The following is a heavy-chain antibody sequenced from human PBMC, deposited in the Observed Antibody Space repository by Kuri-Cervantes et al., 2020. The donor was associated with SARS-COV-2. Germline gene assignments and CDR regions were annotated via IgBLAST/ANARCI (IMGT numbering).Heavy chain of an antibody. CDR2: IYYSGST. CDR3: ARVSAAGCSGGSCYPEIDY. D-gene: IGHD2-15*01. Sequence: GSLRLSCTVSGGSISSYYWSWIRQPPGKGLEWIGYIYYSGSTNYNPSLKSRVTISVDTSKNQFSLKLSSVTAADTAVYYCARVSAAGCSGGSCYPEIDYWGQGTLVTVSS. V-gene: IGHV4-59*12. J-gene: IGHJ4*02. CDR1: GGSISSYY.